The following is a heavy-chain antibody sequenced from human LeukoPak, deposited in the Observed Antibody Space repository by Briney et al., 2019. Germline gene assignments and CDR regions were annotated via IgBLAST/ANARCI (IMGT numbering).Heavy chain of an antibody. J-gene: IGHJ1*01. V-gene: IGHV1-69*04. D-gene: IGHD6-19*01. Sequence: ASVKVSCKASGGTFSSYAISWVRQAPGQGLEWMGRIIPILGIANYAQKFQGRVTITADKSTSTAYMELSSLRSEDTAVYYCARDSRAVAAPEAEYFQHWGQGTLVTVSS. CDR1: GGTFSSYA. CDR3: ARDSRAVAAPEAEYFQH. CDR2: IIPILGIA.